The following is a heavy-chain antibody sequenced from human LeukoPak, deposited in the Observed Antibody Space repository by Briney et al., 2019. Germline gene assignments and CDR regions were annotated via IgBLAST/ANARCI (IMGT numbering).Heavy chain of an antibody. J-gene: IGHJ4*02. Sequence: GASVTVSCQASGYMFTSYAIHWVREAPGQGLEWLGWISVYNGKTDYAEGLQGRVTMTTDTSTSTAYMELRSLRSDDTAVYYCAVGIVGATGDFDYWGQGTLVTVSS. V-gene: IGHV1-18*01. CDR2: ISVYNGKT. CDR1: GYMFTSYA. D-gene: IGHD1-26*01. CDR3: AVGIVGATGDFDY.